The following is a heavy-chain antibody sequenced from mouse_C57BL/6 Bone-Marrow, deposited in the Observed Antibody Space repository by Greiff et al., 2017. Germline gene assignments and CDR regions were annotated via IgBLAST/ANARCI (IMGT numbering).Heavy chain of an antibody. CDR1: GYTFTSYW. J-gene: IGHJ3*01. V-gene: IGHV1-52*01. Sequence: QVQLKQPGAELVRPGSSVKLSCKASGYTFTSYWMHWVKQRPIQGLEWIGNIDPSDSETHYNQKFKDKATLTVDKSSITAYMQRSSLTSEDYAVYYCASADYGSSYGWCAYWGQGTLVTVSA. D-gene: IGHD1-1*01. CDR3: ASADYGSSYGWCAY. CDR2: IDPSDSET.